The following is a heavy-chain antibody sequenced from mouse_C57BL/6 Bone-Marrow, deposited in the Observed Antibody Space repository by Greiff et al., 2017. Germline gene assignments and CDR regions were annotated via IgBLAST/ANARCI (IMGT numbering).Heavy chain of an antibody. Sequence: QVQLQQPGAELVMPGASVKLSCKASGYIFTSYWMHWVKQRPGQGLEWIGEIDPSDSYTNYNQKFKGKSTLTVDKSSSTAYMQLSSLTSEDSAVYYCARWTTYYYGSSYRGFDYWGQGTTLTVSS. CDR1: GYIFTSYW. J-gene: IGHJ2*01. CDR3: ARWTTYYYGSSYRGFDY. D-gene: IGHD1-1*01. V-gene: IGHV1-69*01. CDR2: IDPSDSYT.